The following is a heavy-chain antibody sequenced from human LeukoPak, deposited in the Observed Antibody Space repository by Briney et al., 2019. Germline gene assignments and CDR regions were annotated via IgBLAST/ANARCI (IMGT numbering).Heavy chain of an antibody. CDR1: GYPFTTYE. D-gene: IGHD1-14*01. V-gene: IGHV1-8*01. Sequence: ASVTVSCKTSGYPFTTYEINWVRQAAGQGLEWMGWVHPDTGYADYAQKFQGRVTMTSDTSISTAYTELSSLRSDDTAVYFCARGPRNDPWGQGTLVTVSS. CDR2: VHPDTGYA. J-gene: IGHJ5*02. CDR3: ARGPRNDP.